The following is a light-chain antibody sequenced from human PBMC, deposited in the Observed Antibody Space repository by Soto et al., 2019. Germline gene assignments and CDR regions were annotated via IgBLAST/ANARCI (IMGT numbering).Light chain of an antibody. CDR3: SSYAGRYTVV. V-gene: IGLV2-11*01. Sequence: QSVLTQPRSVSGSPGQSVTISCTGSSSDVGDYNYVSWYQHHPGKAPKLMIYGVSERPSGVPDRFSGSKSGNTASLTISGLQAEDEADYYCSSYAGRYTVVFGGGTKVTVL. CDR2: GVS. CDR1: SSDVGDYNY. J-gene: IGLJ3*02.